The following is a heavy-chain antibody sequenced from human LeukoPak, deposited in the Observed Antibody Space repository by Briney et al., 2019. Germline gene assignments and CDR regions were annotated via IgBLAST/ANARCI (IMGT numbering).Heavy chain of an antibody. CDR1: GGSISSYY. CDR2: IYYSGSA. CDR3: AREIRNYYGMDV. V-gene: IGHV4-59*01. J-gene: IGHJ6*02. Sequence: SETLSLTCTVSGGSISSYYWSWIRQPPGKGLEWIGYIYYSGSANYNPSLKSRVTISVDTSNNQFSLKLSSVTAADTAVYYCAREIRNYYGMDVWGQGTTVTVSS. D-gene: IGHD4-17*01.